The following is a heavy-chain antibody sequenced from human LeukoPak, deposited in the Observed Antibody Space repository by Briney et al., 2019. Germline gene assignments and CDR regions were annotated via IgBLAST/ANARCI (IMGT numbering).Heavy chain of an antibody. V-gene: IGHV3-21*04. CDR2: ISNDSRYR. J-gene: IGHJ4*02. Sequence: TGGSLRLSCAASGFTFSSYNMNWVRQAPGKGLGWVSYISNDSRYRYYGDSLEGRFTISRDNAKNSLSLQMNSLRAEDTAVYFCARYYYDSSGYYYFDYWGQGTLVTVSS. CDR1: GFTFSSYN. CDR3: ARYYYDSSGYYYFDY. D-gene: IGHD3-22*01.